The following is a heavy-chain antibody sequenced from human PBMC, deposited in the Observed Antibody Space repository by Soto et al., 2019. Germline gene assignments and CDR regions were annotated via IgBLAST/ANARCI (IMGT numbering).Heavy chain of an antibody. CDR1: GYTLTELS. CDR2: FDPEDGET. CDR3: ATAQYYDFWSGYPPYYYYYMDV. Sequence: QVQLVQSGAEVKKPGASVKVSCKVSGYTLTELSMHWVRQAPGKGLEWMGGFDPEDGETIYAQKFQGRVTMTEDTSTDTAYMELSSLRSEDTAVYYCATAQYYDFWSGYPPYYYYYMDVWGKGTTVTVSS. D-gene: IGHD3-3*01. V-gene: IGHV1-24*01. J-gene: IGHJ6*03.